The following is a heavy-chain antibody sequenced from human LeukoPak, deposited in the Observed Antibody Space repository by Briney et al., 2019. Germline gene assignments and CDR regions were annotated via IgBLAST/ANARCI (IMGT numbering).Heavy chain of an antibody. J-gene: IGHJ4*02. V-gene: IGHV3-30-3*01. Sequence: GGSLRLSCAASGFTFNTHAMHWVRQAPGKGLEWVAVISYDGGNKYYADSVKGRFTISRDNSKNTLYLQMNSLIAEDTAVYYCARDEGNHLFDYWGQGTLVIVSP. CDR1: GFTFNTHA. D-gene: IGHD2/OR15-2a*01. CDR2: ISYDGGNK. CDR3: ARDEGNHLFDY.